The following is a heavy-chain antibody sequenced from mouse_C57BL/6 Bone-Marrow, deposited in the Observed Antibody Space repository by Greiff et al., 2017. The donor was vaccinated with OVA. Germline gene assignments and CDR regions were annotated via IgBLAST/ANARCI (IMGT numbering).Heavy chain of an antibody. CDR3: ARQYGSSYGAWFAY. D-gene: IGHD1-1*01. J-gene: IGHJ3*01. Sequence: EVKLVESGGGLVKPGGSLKLSCAASGFTFSSYTMSWVRQTPEKRLEWVATISGGGGNTYYPDSVKGRFTISRDNAKNTLYLQMSSLRSEDTALYYGARQYGSSYGAWFAYWGQGTVVTVSA. CDR1: GFTFSSYT. V-gene: IGHV5-9*01. CDR2: ISGGGGNT.